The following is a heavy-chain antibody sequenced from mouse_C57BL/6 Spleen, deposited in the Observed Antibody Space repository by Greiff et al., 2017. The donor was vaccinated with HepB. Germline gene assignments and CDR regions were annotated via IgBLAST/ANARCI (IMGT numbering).Heavy chain of an antibody. CDR3: ARDRAVVATDWYFDV. J-gene: IGHJ1*03. V-gene: IGHV5-4*01. D-gene: IGHD1-1*01. CDR1: GFTFSSYA. Sequence: EVKVVESGGGLVKPGGSLKLSCAASGFTFSSYAMSWVRQTPEKRLEWVATISDGGSYTYYPDNVKGRFTISRDNAKNNLYLQMSHLKSEDTAMYYCARDRAVVATDWYFDVWGTGTTVTVSS. CDR2: ISDGGSYT.